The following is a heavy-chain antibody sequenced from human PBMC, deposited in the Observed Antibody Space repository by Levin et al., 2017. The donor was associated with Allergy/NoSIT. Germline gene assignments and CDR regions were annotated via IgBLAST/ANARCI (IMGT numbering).Heavy chain of an antibody. CDR3: ARLRGDSTTFDC. J-gene: IGHJ4*02. Sequence: GGSLRLSCEASGFALTTYWMSWVRQAPGKGLQWVATIKQDGSEKYYVDSVKGRFTISRDNAKNSLYLQMNSLRGEDTAVYYCARLRGDSTTFDCWGQGTLVTVSS. D-gene: IGHD1-1*01. V-gene: IGHV3-7*01. CDR1: GFALTTYW. CDR2: IKQDGSEK.